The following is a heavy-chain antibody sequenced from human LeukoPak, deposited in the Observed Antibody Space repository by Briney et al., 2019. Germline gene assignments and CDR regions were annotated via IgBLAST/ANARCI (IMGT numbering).Heavy chain of an antibody. V-gene: IGHV3-23*01. CDR1: GLTYSSFA. D-gene: IGHD2-2*01. CDR2: ISGSGDST. J-gene: IGHJ4*02. CDR3: AKSSSSNCYSPHDY. Sequence: GGSLRLSCTASGLTYSSFAMSWVRQAPGKGLEWVSVISGSGDSTYYAGSVKGRFTISRDNSENTLYLQMNSLRAEDTAIYYCAKSSSSNCYSPHDYWGQGTLVTVSS.